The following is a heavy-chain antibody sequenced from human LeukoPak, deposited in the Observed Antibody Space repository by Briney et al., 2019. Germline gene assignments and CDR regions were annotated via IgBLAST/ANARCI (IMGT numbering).Heavy chain of an antibody. Sequence: TGGSLRLSCAASGFTFSSYAMSWVRQAPGKGLEWVSAISGSGGSTYYADSVKGRFTISRDNSKNTLYLQMNSLRAEDTAVYYCARDTTYGSGSYSFDYWGQGTLVTVSS. CDR3: ARDTTYGSGSYSFDY. CDR2: ISGSGGST. J-gene: IGHJ4*02. CDR1: GFTFSSYA. D-gene: IGHD3-10*01. V-gene: IGHV3-23*01.